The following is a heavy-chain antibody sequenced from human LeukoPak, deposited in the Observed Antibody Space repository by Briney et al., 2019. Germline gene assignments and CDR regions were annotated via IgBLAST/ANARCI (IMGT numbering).Heavy chain of an antibody. V-gene: IGHV3-23*01. D-gene: IGHD6-19*01. J-gene: IGHJ4*02. CDR3: AKMKYQWLVRIYFDY. CDR1: GFTFSSYA. CDR2: ISGSGGST. Sequence: GGSLRLSCAASGFTFSSYAMSWVRQAPGKGLESVSSISGSGGSTYYEDSVKGRFTTSRDNSKNTLYLQMNSLRAGDSTVYYCAKMKYQWLVRIYFDYWGQGTLVTVSS.